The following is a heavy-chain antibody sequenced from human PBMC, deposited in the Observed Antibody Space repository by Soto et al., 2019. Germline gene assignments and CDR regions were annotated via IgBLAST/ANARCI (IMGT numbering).Heavy chain of an antibody. CDR2: IYSGGST. CDR3: ARETRITIFGVVIEDYYMDV. Sequence: EVQLVESGGGLVQPGGSLRLSCAASGFTVSSNYMSWVRQAPGKGLEWVSVIYSGGSTYYADSVKGRFTISRHNSKNTLYLQVNSLRAEDTAVYYCARETRITIFGVVIEDYYMDVWGKGTTVTVSS. D-gene: IGHD3-3*01. CDR1: GFTVSSNY. J-gene: IGHJ6*03. V-gene: IGHV3-53*04.